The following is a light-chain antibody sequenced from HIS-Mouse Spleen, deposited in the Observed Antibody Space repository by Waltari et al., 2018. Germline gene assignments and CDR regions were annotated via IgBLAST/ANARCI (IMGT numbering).Light chain of an antibody. V-gene: IGLV2-23*01. Sequence: QSALTQPASVSGSPGQSITISCTGTSSDVGSYNLVSWYQQHPGKAPKLMIYEGSKRPSVVSNRFAASTSGNTASLTFSGLQAEDEADYYCCSYAGSSTWVFGGGTKLTVL. CDR1: SSDVGSYNL. J-gene: IGLJ3*02. CDR3: CSYAGSSTWV. CDR2: EGS.